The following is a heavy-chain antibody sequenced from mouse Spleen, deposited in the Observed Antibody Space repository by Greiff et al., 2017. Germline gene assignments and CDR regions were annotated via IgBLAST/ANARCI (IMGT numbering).Heavy chain of an antibody. CDR3: ARYYDYLYYAMDY. CDR2: ISYDGSN. Sequence: EVKLEESGPGLVKPSQSLSLTCSVTGYSITSGYYWNWIRQFPGNKLEWMGYISYDGSNNYNPSLKNRISITRDTSKNQFFLKLNSVTTEDTATYYCARYYDYLYYAMDYWGQGTSVTVSS. V-gene: IGHV3-6*01. CDR1: GYSITSGYY. J-gene: IGHJ4*01. D-gene: IGHD2-4*01.